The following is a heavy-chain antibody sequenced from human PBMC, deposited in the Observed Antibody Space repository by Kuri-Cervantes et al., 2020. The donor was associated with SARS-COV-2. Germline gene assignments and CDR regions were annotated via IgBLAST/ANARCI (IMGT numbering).Heavy chain of an antibody. D-gene: IGHD3-10*01. V-gene: IGHV3-33*01. CDR1: GFTFSSYG. CDR2: IWYDGSNK. CDR3: ARAPEGYYYGPESTNHYYYGMDV. J-gene: IGHJ6*02. Sequence: GESLKISCAASGFTFSSYGMHWVRQAPGKGLEWVAVIWYDGSNKYYADSVKGRFTISRDNAKNSLYLQMNSLRDEDTAVYYCARAPEGYYYGPESTNHYYYGMDVWGQGTSVTVSS.